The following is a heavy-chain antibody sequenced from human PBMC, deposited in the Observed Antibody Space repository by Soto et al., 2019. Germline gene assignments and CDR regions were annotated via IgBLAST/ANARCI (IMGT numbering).Heavy chain of an antibody. Sequence: QVQLLESGGGVFQPGRSLRLSCAASVFTFSSYGMHWVRQAPGQGLEWVAVISYDGSNKYYADSVKGRFTIYRDNSKNTLYLQMNSLRAEDTAVYYCAKDLRRYCIGGSCYGIDYWGQGTLVTVSS. D-gene: IGHD2-15*01. CDR2: ISYDGSNK. J-gene: IGHJ4*02. CDR3: AKDLRRYCIGGSCYGIDY. CDR1: VFTFSSYG. V-gene: IGHV3-30*18.